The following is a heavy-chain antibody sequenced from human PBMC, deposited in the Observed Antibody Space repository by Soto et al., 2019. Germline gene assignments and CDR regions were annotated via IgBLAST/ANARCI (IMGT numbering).Heavy chain of an antibody. V-gene: IGHV4-4*02. J-gene: IGHJ3*01. D-gene: IGHD3-9*01. CDR3: ARVVLTITRGAFDA. Sequence: QVQLQESGPGLVKPSGTLSLTCAVSGGSISSSHWWTWVRQSPGKGLEYIGEISHSGTSNSNPYLKSRATLSVDKSKNHSSLTRTSVTAADTAVYYCARVVLTITRGAFDAWGQGTLVIVSS. CDR2: ISHSGTS. CDR1: GGSISSSHW.